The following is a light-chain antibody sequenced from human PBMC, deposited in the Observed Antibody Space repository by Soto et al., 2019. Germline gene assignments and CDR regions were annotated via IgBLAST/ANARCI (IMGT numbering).Light chain of an antibody. Sequence: AIRMTQSPSSFSASTGDRVTITCRASQDISNSLAWYQQKPGKAPNFLIYSASTLQSGVPSRFSGSGSGTDFTLTISGLQSEDFATYYCQQYYSYPPSFTFGPGTKVEI. CDR3: QQYYSYPPSFT. CDR2: SAS. J-gene: IGKJ3*01. CDR1: QDISNS. V-gene: IGKV1-8*01.